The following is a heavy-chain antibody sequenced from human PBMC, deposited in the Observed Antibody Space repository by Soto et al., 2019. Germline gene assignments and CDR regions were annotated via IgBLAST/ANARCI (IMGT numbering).Heavy chain of an antibody. V-gene: IGHV3-64*01. CDR1: GFTFSSYA. J-gene: IGHJ4*02. D-gene: IGHD2-2*01. Sequence: GGSLRLSCAASGFTFSSYAMHWVRQAPGKGLEYVSAISSNGGSTYYANSVKGRFTISRDNSKNTLYLQMGSLRAEDMAVYYCARDGAVPSDYWGQGTLVTVSS. CDR2: ISSNGGST. CDR3: ARDGAVPSDY.